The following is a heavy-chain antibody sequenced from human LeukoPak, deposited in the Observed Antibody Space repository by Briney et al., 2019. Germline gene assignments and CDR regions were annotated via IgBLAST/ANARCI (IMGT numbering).Heavy chain of an antibody. D-gene: IGHD3-10*01. V-gene: IGHV3-64D*06. CDR1: GFTFSSYA. Sequence: GGSLTLSCSASGFTFSSYARHWVRQPPGKGLEYISAISSNGGSTYYAVYVKGRFTISRDNSKNSLYLQMRSLRAEAAAVYYCVKPPHYYGSGSSGDYWGQGTLVTVSS. J-gene: IGHJ4*02. CDR3: VKPPHYYGSGSSGDY. CDR2: ISSNGGST.